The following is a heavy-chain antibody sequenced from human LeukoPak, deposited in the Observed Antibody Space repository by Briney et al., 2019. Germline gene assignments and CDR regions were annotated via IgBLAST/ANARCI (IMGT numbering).Heavy chain of an antibody. J-gene: IGHJ3*02. V-gene: IGHV3-74*01. CDR1: GFTFSNYC. Sequence: QPGGSLRLSCAASGFTFSNYCMHWVRQPPGKGLVWVSRICTDETTIRSADSVKGRFTISRDNAKNTLYLQMSSLRVEDTAVYYCAKDQPYYYYDSSGYYYPDAFDIWGQGTMVTVSS. CDR3: AKDQPYYYYDSSGYYYPDAFDI. CDR2: ICTDETTI. D-gene: IGHD3-22*01.